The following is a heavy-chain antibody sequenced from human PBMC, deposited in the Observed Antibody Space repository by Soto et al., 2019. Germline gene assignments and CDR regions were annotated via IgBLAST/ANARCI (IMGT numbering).Heavy chain of an antibody. V-gene: IGHV3-23*01. CDR3: SKKRLPASPTLDP. Sequence: PGGSLRLSCAASGFPFNSFVMGWVRQSPGKGLEWVSSITTSGGSTYYADSVRGRFSISRDNSKNTLFLHMNSLRVEDTAIYYFSKKRLPASPTLDP. D-gene: IGHD2-2*01. CDR2: ITTSGGST. CDR1: GFPFNSFV. J-gene: IGHJ5*02.